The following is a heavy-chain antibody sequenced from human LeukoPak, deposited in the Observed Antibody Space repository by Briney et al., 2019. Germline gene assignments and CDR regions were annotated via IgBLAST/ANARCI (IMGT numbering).Heavy chain of an antibody. V-gene: IGHV1-8*01. D-gene: IGHD3-10*01. CDR2: MNPNSGNT. CDR1: GYTFTSYD. Sequence: ASVKVSCKASGYTFTSYDINWVRQATGQGLAWMGWMNPNSGNTGYAQKFQGRVTMTRNTSISTAYMELSSLRSEDTAVYYCARGSYYYGSGSYYKGFDYWGQGTLVTVSS. CDR3: ARGSYYYGSGSYYKGFDY. J-gene: IGHJ4*02.